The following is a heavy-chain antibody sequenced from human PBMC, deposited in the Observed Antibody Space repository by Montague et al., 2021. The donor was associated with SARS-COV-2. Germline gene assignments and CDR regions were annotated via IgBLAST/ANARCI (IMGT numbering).Heavy chain of an antibody. CDR2: IHFTGTT. V-gene: IGHV4-39*07. J-gene: IGHJ4*02. CDR1: DASISTSNY. D-gene: IGHD5-12*01. Sequence: SETLSLTCSVSDASISTSNYWGWLRQTPGKGLEWIASIHFTGTTYYKPXXKSRVTISVDTSKNQFSLKLNSLTAADTAIYFCARDRNDGYVHFFDYWGQGTLVTVSS. CDR3: ARDRNDGYVHFFDY.